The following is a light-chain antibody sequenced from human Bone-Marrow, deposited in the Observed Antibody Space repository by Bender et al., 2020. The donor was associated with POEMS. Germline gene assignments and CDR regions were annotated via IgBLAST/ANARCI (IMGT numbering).Light chain of an antibody. CDR1: SSDVGSYNF. Sequence: QSALTQPASVSGSPGQSITISCTGTSSDVGSYNFVSWYQQHPGKAPKLIIYEVSKRPSGVSDRFSGSKSGNTASLTISGLQAEDEADYYCSSYAGSNNLLFGGGTKLTVL. V-gene: IGLV2-23*02. CDR3: SSYAGSNNLL. J-gene: IGLJ2*01. CDR2: EVS.